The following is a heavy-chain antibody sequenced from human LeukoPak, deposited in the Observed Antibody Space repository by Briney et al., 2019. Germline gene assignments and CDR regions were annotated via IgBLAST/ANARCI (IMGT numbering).Heavy chain of an antibody. CDR2: IYYTGGT. CDR3: ARHPGVGAAGTAESFDY. CDR1: GGSITNYY. J-gene: IGHJ4*02. Sequence: PSETLSLTCSVSGGSITNYYWSWIRQPPGKGLEWIGYIYYTGGTNYSPSLKSRVTISVHTSKNQFSLRLNSVTAADTAVYYCARHPGVGAAGTAESFDYWGQGTLVTVSS. D-gene: IGHD6-13*01. V-gene: IGHV4-59*08.